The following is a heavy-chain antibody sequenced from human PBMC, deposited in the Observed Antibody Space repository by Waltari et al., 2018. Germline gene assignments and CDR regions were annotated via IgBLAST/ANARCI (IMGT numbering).Heavy chain of an antibody. D-gene: IGHD2-21*02. CDR3: AKSSGEVTAITSDF. J-gene: IGHJ4*02. CDR2: ISAPATYT. Sequence: EVQLLESGGGLGQPGGSLTLSCNASGFIFKKSAMSWVRQAPGKGLEWVSTISAPATYTFYADSGKGRFSISRVNSKSTVFLQMSGLRADDTATYYCAKSSGEVTAITSDFWGRGTLVTVSS. V-gene: IGHV3-23*01. CDR1: GFIFKKSA.